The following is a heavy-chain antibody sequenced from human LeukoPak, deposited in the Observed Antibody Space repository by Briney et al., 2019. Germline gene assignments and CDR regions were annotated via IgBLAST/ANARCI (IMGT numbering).Heavy chain of an antibody. CDR2: IKQDGSEK. CDR3: ARDPGYYYGWGPLGY. CDR1: GLTFSNYW. Sequence: GGSLRLSCAASGLTFSNYWMSWVRQAPGKGLEWVANIKQDGSEKYYVDSVKGRFTISRDNAKNSLYLQMNSLRAEDTAVYYCARDPGYYYGWGPLGYWGQGTLVTVSS. J-gene: IGHJ4*02. D-gene: IGHD3-10*01. V-gene: IGHV3-7*01.